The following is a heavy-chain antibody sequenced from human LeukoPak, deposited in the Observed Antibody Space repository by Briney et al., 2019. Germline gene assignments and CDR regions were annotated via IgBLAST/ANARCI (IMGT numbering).Heavy chain of an antibody. J-gene: IGHJ3*02. D-gene: IGHD1-26*01. V-gene: IGHV3-74*01. CDR3: ARVGGSNAFDI. CDR2: INSDGSST. Sequence: HPGGSLRLSCAASGFTFSSYWVHWVRQAPGKGLVWVSPINSDGSSTSYADSVKGRFTISRDNAKNTLSLQMNSLRAEDTAVYYCARVGGSNAFDIWGQGTMVIVSS. CDR1: GFTFSSYW.